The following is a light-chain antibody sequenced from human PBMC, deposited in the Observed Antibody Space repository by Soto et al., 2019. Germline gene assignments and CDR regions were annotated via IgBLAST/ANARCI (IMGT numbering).Light chain of an antibody. CDR3: QQAYSTPYT. V-gene: IGKV1-39*01. J-gene: IGKJ2*01. Sequence: DIQMTQSPSSLSASVGDRVTITCRASQSISSYLIWYQHKPGRAPKVLIYFASSLQSVVPSRFSGCRSGTGFTLTIRSLQPEDFATYDCQQAYSTPYTFGQGTKLEIK. CDR1: QSISSY. CDR2: FAS.